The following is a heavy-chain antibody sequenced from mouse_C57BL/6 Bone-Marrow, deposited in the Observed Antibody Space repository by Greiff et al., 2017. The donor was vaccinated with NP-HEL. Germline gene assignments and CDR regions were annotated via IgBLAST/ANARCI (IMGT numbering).Heavy chain of an antibody. J-gene: IGHJ3*01. Sequence: EVQVVESGGGLVQPGGSMKLSCVASGFTFSNYWMNWVRQSPEKGLEWVAQIRLKSDNYATHYAESVKGRFTISRDDSKSSVYLQMNNLRAEDTGIYYCTAGGFRVGFAYWGQGTLVTVSA. CDR1: GFTFSNYW. CDR2: IRLKSDNYAT. V-gene: IGHV6-3*01. CDR3: TAGGFRVGFAY.